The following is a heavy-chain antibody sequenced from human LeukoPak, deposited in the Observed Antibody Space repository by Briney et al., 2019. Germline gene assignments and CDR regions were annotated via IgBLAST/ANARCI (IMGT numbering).Heavy chain of an antibody. V-gene: IGHV4-4*02. J-gene: IGHJ4*02. Sequence: PSETLSLTCAVSGGSINSSNWWSWVRQSPGKGLEWIGEFYHGGSINYNPSLKSRVTISVDKSKDQFSLKLSSVTAADTAVYYCARGRTSSGWYRDYWGQGTLVTVSS. CDR3: ARGRTSSGWYRDY. CDR2: FYHGGSI. CDR1: GGSINSSNW. D-gene: IGHD6-19*01.